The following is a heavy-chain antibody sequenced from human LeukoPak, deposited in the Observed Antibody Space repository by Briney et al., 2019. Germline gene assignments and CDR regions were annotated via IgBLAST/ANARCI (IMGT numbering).Heavy chain of an antibody. D-gene: IGHD3-16*01. V-gene: IGHV5-51*01. CDR3: ARRGLGLIGGSIHFDY. Sequence: GESLKISCKGSGYSFTSYWIGWVRQMPGKGLEWMGIIYPGDSDTRYSPSFQGQVTISADKSISTAYQQWSSLKASDTAMYYCARRGLGLIGGSIHFDYWGQGTLVTVSS. CDR2: IYPGDSDT. J-gene: IGHJ4*02. CDR1: GYSFTSYW.